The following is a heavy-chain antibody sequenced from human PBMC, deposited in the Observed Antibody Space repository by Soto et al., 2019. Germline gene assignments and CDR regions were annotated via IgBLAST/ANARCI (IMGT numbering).Heavy chain of an antibody. V-gene: IGHV1-24*01. J-gene: IGHJ4*02. Sequence: GASVKVSCKVSGYTLTELSMHWVRQAPGKGLEWMGGFDPEDGETIYAQKFQGRVTMTEDTSTDTAYMELSSLRSEDTAIYYCAISYGSGYRAFEYWGQGALDSVSS. CDR1: GYTLTELS. CDR3: AISYGSGYRAFEY. D-gene: IGHD3-10*01. CDR2: FDPEDGET.